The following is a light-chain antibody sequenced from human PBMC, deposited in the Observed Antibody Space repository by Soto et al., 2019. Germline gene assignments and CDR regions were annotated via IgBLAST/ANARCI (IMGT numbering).Light chain of an antibody. CDR3: CSYAGSGAFV. Sequence: QSVLTHPRSVSGPPGQSVTISCTGSSSDVGGYNYVSWYQQHPGKAPKLIIYDVTKRPSGVPDRFSGSKSGNTASLTISGLQAEDEADYHCCSYAGSGAFVFGAGTKVTVL. CDR2: DVT. CDR1: SSDVGGYNY. V-gene: IGLV2-11*01. J-gene: IGLJ1*01.